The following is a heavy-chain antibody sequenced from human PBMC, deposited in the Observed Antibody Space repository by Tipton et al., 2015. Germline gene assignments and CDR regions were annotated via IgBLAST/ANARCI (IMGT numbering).Heavy chain of an antibody. Sequence: TLSLTCNVSGGSITSCYWSWIRQPPGKGLEWIGYIYYSGSTKYSPSLKSRVTISVDSSKTQLSLKLRSVTAADTAVYYCARFRFDYFDYWGHGTLVTVSS. V-gene: IGHV4-59*07. CDR2: IYYSGST. CDR3: ARFRFDYFDY. CDR1: GGSITSCY. J-gene: IGHJ4*01. D-gene: IGHD3-3*01.